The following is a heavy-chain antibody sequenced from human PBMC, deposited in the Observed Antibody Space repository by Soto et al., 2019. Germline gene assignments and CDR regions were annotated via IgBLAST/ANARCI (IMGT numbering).Heavy chain of an antibody. CDR2: ISNSGST. J-gene: IGHJ4*02. CDR3: ATESGSTYGYFDH. CDR1: GGSVTSDEDY. V-gene: IGHV4-30-4*01. Sequence: SETLSLTCTVSGGSVTSDEDYWTWIRQSPGKGLEWIGYISNSGSTGYNPSFKTRLSMSVDRSKNQFTLRLTSVTAADTAVYFCATESGSTYGYFDHWGQGTQVT. D-gene: IGHD5-18*01.